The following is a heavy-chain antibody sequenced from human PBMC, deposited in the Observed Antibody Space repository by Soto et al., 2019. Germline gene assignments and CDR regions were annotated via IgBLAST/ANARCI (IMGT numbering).Heavy chain of an antibody. V-gene: IGHV4-39*01. Sequence: ETLSLTCTVSGGSISSSSYYWGWIRQPPGKGLEWIGSIYYSGSTYYNPSLKSRVTISVDTSKNQFSLKLSSVTAADTAVYYCASRRPNTGDPHYWGQGTLVTVSS. CDR1: GGSISSSSYY. J-gene: IGHJ4*02. CDR2: IYYSGST. CDR3: ASRRPNTGDPHY. D-gene: IGHD1-26*01.